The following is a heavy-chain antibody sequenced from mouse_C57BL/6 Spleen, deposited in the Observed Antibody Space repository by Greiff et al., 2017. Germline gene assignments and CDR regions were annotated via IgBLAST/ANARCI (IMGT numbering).Heavy chain of an antibody. CDR3: ARAYYGSPDY. V-gene: IGHV3-6*01. CDR2: ISYDGSN. CDR1: GYSITSGYY. J-gene: IGHJ2*01. Sequence: EVQLKESGPGLVKPSQSLSLTCSVTGYSITSGYYWNWIRQFPGNKLEWMGYISYDGSNNYNPSLKNRISISRDTSKNQFFLKLNSVTTEDTATYYCARAYYGSPDYWGQGTTLTVSS. D-gene: IGHD1-1*01.